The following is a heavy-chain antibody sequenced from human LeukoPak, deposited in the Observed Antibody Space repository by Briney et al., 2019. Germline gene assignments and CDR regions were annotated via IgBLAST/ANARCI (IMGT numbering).Heavy chain of an antibody. CDR2: IYYSGST. CDR3: ARHKDYYYSYMDV. CDR1: GGSISSSSNY. Sequence: PSETLSLTCTVSGGSISSSSNYWGWIRQPPGKGLEWIGSIYYSGSTYYNPSLKSRVIMSVDTSKNQVSLKLSSVTAADTAVYYCARHKDYYYSYMDVWGKGTTVTISS. V-gene: IGHV4-39*01. J-gene: IGHJ6*03.